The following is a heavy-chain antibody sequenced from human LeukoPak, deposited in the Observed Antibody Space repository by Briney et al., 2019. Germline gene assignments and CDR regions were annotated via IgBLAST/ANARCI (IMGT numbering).Heavy chain of an antibody. CDR2: IKSKTDGGTT. CDR3: TTDWSVLLWFGELSF. V-gene: IGHV3-15*01. D-gene: IGHD3-10*01. J-gene: IGHJ4*02. CDR1: GFTFNNYA. Sequence: GRSLRLSCAASGFTFNNYAMTWVRQAPGKGLEWVGRIKSKTDGGTTDYAAPVKGRFTISRDDSKNTLYLQMNSLKTEDTAVYYCTTDWSVLLWFGELSFWGQGTLVTVSS.